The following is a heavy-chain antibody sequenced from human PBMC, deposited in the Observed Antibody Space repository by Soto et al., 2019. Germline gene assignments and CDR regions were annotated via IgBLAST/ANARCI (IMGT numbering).Heavy chain of an antibody. CDR3: VREGYSGSYAAF. J-gene: IGHJ4*02. Sequence: GGSMRVCWGASEATFRNYDRDWVRQAPGKGLEWVAIISFDGSKTYYADSVKGRFTVSRDNSKNTLFLQMNSLRPDDTATYYCVREGYSGSYAAFWGQGSLVTVSS. CDR2: ISFDGSKT. CDR1: EATFRNYD. D-gene: IGHD1-26*01. V-gene: IGHV3-30*03.